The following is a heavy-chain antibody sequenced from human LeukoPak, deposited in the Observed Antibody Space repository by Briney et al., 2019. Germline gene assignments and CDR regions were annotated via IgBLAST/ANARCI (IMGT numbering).Heavy chain of an antibody. J-gene: IGHJ6*02. CDR2: IGRTT. D-gene: IGHD2-8*02. CDR3: AKRGLYGTVPFYGMDV. CDR1: GFTFSSFS. V-gene: IGHV3-23*01. Sequence: GGSLRLSCAASGFTFSSFSMSWVRQAPGKGLEYVSGIGRTTYYAESVRGRFTISRDNSKNTLFLQMNSLRAEDTAVYYCAKRGLYGTVPFYGMDVWGQGTTVTVSS.